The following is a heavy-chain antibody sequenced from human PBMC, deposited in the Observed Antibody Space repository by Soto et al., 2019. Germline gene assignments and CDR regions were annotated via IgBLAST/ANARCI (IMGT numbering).Heavy chain of an antibody. J-gene: IGHJ3*02. V-gene: IGHV3-30*18. CDR2: ISYDGSNK. D-gene: IGHD4-17*01. CDR1: GFTFSSYG. CDR3: AKDPVPYGDYENDAFDI. Sequence: PGGSLRLSCAASGFTFSSYGMHWVRQAPGKGLEWVAVISYDGSNKYYADSVKGRFTISRDNSKNTLYLQTNSLRAEDTAVYYCAKDPVPYGDYENDAFDIWGQGTMVTVSS.